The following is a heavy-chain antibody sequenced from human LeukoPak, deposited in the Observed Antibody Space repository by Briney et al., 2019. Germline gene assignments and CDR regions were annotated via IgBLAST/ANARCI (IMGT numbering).Heavy chain of an antibody. CDR2: ISSSSSYI. V-gene: IGHV3-21*01. CDR1: GFTFNSYT. D-gene: IGHD2-15*01. CDR3: AKCGTSYYYYYYMDV. J-gene: IGHJ6*03. Sequence: PGGSLRLSCAASGFTFNSYTMNWVRQAPGKGLEWVSSISSSSSYIYYADSVKGRFTISRDNAKNSLYLQMNSLRAEDTAVYYCAKCGTSYYYYYYMDVWGKGTTVTVSS.